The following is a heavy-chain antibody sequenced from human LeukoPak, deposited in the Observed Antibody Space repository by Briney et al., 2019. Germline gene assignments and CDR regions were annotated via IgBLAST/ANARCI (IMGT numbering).Heavy chain of an antibody. CDR3: ARVGGTNFYYYGLDV. J-gene: IGHJ6*02. CDR1: GGSFSGYY. V-gene: IGHV4-34*01. D-gene: IGHD3-3*01. CDR2: INHSGST. Sequence: PSETLSLTCAVYGGSFSGYYWSWIRQPPGKGLEWIGEINHSGSTNYNPSLKSRVTISVDTSKNQFSLKLNSVTAADTAVYYCARVGGTNFYYYGLDVWGQGTTVTVSS.